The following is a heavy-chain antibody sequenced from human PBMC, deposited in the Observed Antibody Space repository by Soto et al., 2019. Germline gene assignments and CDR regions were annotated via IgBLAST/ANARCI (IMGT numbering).Heavy chain of an antibody. D-gene: IGHD6-19*01. Sequence: SETLSLTCTVSGGSISSYYWSWIRQPPGKGLEWIGYIYYSGSTNYNPSLKSRVTISVDTSKNQFSLKLSSVTAADTALYYCALDFLRGLAVAGFDFWGQGTLVTVSS. CDR1: GGSISSYY. J-gene: IGHJ4*02. V-gene: IGHV4-59*08. CDR2: IYYSGST. CDR3: ALDFLRGLAVAGFDF.